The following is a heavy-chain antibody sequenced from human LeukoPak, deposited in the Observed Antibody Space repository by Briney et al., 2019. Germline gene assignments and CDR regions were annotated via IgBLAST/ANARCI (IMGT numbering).Heavy chain of an antibody. J-gene: IGHJ4*01. CDR2: ISYDGSNK. V-gene: IGHV3-30*04. Sequence: PGRSLRLSCAASGFTFSSYAMHWVRQAPGKGLEWVAVISYDGSNKYYADSVKGRFTISRDNSKNTLYLQMNSLRAEDTAVYYCAKDYYYDSSGYYNGRDYWGQRALGTAYS. CDR3: AKDYYYDSSGYYNGRDY. D-gene: IGHD3-22*01. CDR1: GFTFSSYA.